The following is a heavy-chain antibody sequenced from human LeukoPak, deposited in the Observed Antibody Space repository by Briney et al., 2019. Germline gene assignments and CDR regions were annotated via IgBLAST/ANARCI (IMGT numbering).Heavy chain of an antibody. CDR1: GYSISSGYY. CDR3: ATPPLYSSSSADYYYYMDV. CDR2: IYHSGST. J-gene: IGHJ6*03. Sequence: SETLSLTCTVSGYSISSGYYWGWIRQPPGKGLEWIGSIYHSGSTYYNPSLKSRVTISVDTSKNQFSLKLSSVTAADTAVYYCATPPLYSSSSADYYYYMDVWGKGTTVTVSS. D-gene: IGHD6-6*01. V-gene: IGHV4-38-2*02.